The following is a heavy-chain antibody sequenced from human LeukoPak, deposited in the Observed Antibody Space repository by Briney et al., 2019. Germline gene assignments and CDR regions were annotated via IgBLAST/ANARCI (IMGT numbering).Heavy chain of an antibody. Sequence: SETLSLTCNVSGDSISSSPYYWGWIRQPPGKGLEWIGSTYYNGNVYSNPSLKSRVTISLDKSKNHFSLELSSVTAADTAVYYCVRQTVAGTSVDYWGQGTLVTVSS. CDR2: TYYNGNV. D-gene: IGHD6-19*01. J-gene: IGHJ4*02. CDR1: GDSISSSPYY. CDR3: VRQTVAGTSVDY. V-gene: IGHV4-39*07.